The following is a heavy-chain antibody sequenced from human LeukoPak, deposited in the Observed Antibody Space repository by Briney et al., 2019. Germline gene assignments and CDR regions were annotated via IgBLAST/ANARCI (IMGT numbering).Heavy chain of an antibody. J-gene: IGHJ3*02. D-gene: IGHD3-22*01. V-gene: IGHV1-18*01. CDR1: GYTFTSYG. CDR3: AKKWSGDYDSSGVNDAFDI. Sequence: ASVKVSCKASGYTFTSYGISWVRQAPGQGLEWMGWISAYNGNTNYAQKLQGRVTMTTDTSTSTAYMELRSLRSDDTAVYYCAKKWSGDYDSSGVNDAFDIWGQGTMVTVSS. CDR2: ISAYNGNT.